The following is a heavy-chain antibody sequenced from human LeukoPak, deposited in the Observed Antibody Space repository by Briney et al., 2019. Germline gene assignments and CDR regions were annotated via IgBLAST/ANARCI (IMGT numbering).Heavy chain of an antibody. CDR2: IKQDGSEK. D-gene: IGHD1-26*01. CDR1: GFTFSSYA. J-gene: IGHJ5*02. CDR3: ARVGGSYWGWFDP. V-gene: IGHV3-7*01. Sequence: GGSLRLSCAASGFTFSSYAMNWVRQAPGKGLEWVANIKQDGSEKYYVDSVKGRLTISRDNAKNSLYLQMNSLRAEDTAVYYCARVGGSYWGWFDPWGQGTLVTVSS.